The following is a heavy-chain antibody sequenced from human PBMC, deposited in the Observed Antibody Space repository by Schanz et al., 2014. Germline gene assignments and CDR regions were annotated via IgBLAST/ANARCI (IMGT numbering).Heavy chain of an antibody. CDR3: ARKVVATIGGYYDN. CDR2: ISGGGGTT. CDR1: GFTFSSYG. V-gene: IGHV3-23*01. J-gene: IGHJ4*02. D-gene: IGHD5-12*01. Sequence: EVQLLESGGGLVQPGGSLRLSCAASGFTFSSYGMHWVRQAPGKGLEWVSAISGGGGTTYYADSVKGRFTISRDNSKNTLYLQMNSLRAEDTAVYYCARKVVATIGGYYDNWGQGTLVIVSS.